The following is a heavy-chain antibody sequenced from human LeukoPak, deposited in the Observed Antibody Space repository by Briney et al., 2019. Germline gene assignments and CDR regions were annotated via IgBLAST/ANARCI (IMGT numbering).Heavy chain of an antibody. CDR3: ARGANVNVFDI. V-gene: IGHV3-21*01. J-gene: IGHJ3*02. CDR1: GFTFSTYS. CDR2: ISSNGNSI. Sequence: GGSLRLSCAASGFTFSTYSMNWVRQAPGKGLEWVSPISSNGNSIFYADSVKGRFTISRDNAKNSLYLQVNSLRAEDTAVYYCARGANVNVFDIWGQGTMVTVSS.